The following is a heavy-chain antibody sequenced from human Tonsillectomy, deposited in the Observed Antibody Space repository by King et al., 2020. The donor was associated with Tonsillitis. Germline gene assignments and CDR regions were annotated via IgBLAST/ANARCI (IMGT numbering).Heavy chain of an antibody. D-gene: IGHD2-15*01. Sequence: VQLVESGGGLVQPGGSLRLSCAASGFTFSSYAMTWVRQAPGKGLEWVSAISGSAGSTYYADSVEGRFTISRDNSKNTLFLQMSSLRAEDTAVYYCAKAPLGYCIVGRCYSLDYWGQGTLVTVSS. CDR2: ISGSAGST. CDR3: AKAPLGYCIVGRCYSLDY. CDR1: GFTFSSYA. J-gene: IGHJ4*02. V-gene: IGHV3-23*04.